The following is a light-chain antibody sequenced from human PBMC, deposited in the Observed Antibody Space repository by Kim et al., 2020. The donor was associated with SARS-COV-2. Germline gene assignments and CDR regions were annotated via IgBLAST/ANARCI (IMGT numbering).Light chain of an antibody. CDR3: QQYGSSPYT. CDR2: GAS. J-gene: IGKJ2*01. Sequence: LSPGERATLSCRASQSVSSSYLAWYQQKPGQAPRLLVYGASSRATGIPDRFICSGSGTDFTLTISGLEPEDFAVYYCQQYGSSPYTFGQGTKLEI. CDR1: QSVSSSY. V-gene: IGKV3-20*01.